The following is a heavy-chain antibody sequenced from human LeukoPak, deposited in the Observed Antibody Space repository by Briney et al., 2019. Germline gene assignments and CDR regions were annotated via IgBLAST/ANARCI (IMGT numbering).Heavy chain of an antibody. J-gene: IGHJ6*02. CDR2: VFYSGST. CDR1: GDSMSSSRYL. D-gene: IGHD3-10*01. Sequence: SETLSLTCNVSGDSMSSSRYLWGWIRQSPGKGLEWIGSVFYSGSTDYNPSLKSRLAISVDTSKNQFSLTLSSVTAADTAIYYCARYPRAGLYYYYGMDAWGQGTTVTVSS. CDR3: ARYPRAGLYYYYGMDA. V-gene: IGHV4-39*01.